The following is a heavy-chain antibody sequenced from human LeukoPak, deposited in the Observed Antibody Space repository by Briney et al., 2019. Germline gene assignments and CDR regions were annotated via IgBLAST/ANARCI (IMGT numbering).Heavy chain of an antibody. J-gene: IGHJ5*02. V-gene: IGHV3-7*01. D-gene: IGHD2-15*01. Sequence: GGSLRLSCVFSGFTFSNYWMSWVRQAPGKGLEWVANIKQDESEKHYVDSVKGRFTISRDNAKNSLYLQMNSLRAEDTAVYYCAGDPERYCSGGSCYPNWFDPWGQGTLVTVSS. CDR3: AGDPERYCSGGSCYPNWFDP. CDR1: GFTFSNYW. CDR2: IKQDESEK.